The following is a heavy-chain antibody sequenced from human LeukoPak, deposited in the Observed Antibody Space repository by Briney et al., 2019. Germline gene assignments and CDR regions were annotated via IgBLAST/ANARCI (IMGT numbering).Heavy chain of an antibody. D-gene: IGHD3-10*01. CDR1: GYTFTSYY. J-gene: IGHJ5*02. CDR2: IIPIFGTA. CDR3: ARAARYYGSGSYRP. V-gene: IGHV1-69*13. Sequence: SVKVSCKASGYTFTSYYMHWVRQAPGQGLEWMGGIIPIFGTANYAQKFQGRVTITADESTSTAYMELSSLRSEDTAVYYCARAARYYGSGSYRPWGQGTLVTVSS.